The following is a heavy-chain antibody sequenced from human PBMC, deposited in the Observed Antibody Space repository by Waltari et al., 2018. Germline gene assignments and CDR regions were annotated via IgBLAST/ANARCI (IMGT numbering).Heavy chain of an antibody. Sequence: QVQLQESGPGLVKPSETLSLTCAVSGYSISSGYYWGWIRQPPGKGLEWIGSIYHSGRTYYNPSLKSRVTISVDTSKNQFSLKLSSVTAADTAVYYCASLGITGTTLPIWGQGTLVTVSS. V-gene: IGHV4-38-2*01. J-gene: IGHJ4*02. CDR3: ASLGITGTTLPI. CDR1: GYSISSGYY. D-gene: IGHD1-7*01. CDR2: IYHSGRT.